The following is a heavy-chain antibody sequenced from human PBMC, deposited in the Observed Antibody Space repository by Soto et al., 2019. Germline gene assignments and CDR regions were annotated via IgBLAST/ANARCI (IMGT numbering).Heavy chain of an antibody. CDR2: IYYSGST. Sequence: PSETLSLTCTVSGGSISSGGYYWSWIRQHPGKGLDWIGYIYYSGSTYYNPSLKSRVTISVDTSKNQFSLKLSPVTAADTAVYYCARAAHYSSPFRWFDPWGQGTLVTVSS. V-gene: IGHV4-31*03. D-gene: IGHD6-13*01. CDR3: ARAAHYSSPFRWFDP. CDR1: GGSISSGGYY. J-gene: IGHJ5*02.